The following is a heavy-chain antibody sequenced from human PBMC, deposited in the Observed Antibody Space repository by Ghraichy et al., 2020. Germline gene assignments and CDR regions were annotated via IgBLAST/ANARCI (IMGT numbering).Heavy chain of an antibody. V-gene: IGHV4-34*01. Sequence: SETLSLTCAVYGGSFSGYYWTWIRQPPGKGLEWIGEINHSGSTNYNPSLKSRVTISVDTSKNQFSLKLSSVTAADTAVYYCARGFYDILSGTTHLDYWGQGTLVTVSS. CDR1: GGSFSGYY. CDR3: ARGFYDILSGTTHLDY. D-gene: IGHD3-9*01. CDR2: INHSGST. J-gene: IGHJ4*02.